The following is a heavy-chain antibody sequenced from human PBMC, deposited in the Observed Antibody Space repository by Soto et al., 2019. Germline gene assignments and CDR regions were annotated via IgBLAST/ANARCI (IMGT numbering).Heavy chain of an antibody. V-gene: IGHV3-23*01. Sequence: EMQLLESGGGLVQPGGSLRLSCAASGFTFSTYAINWVRQAPGKGLEWVSGISGSGISTYYADSVKGRLTISRDNSQDTRYLEMNSLRAEDTAVYYCATSSNYYDSSGDSNFDYWGQGTLVTVSS. CDR2: ISGSGIST. CDR3: ATSSNYYDSSGDSNFDY. D-gene: IGHD3-22*01. CDR1: GFTFSTYA. J-gene: IGHJ4*02.